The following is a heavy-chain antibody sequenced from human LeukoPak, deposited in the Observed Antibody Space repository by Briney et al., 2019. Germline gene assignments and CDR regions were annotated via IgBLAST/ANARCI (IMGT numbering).Heavy chain of an antibody. Sequence: GGSLRLSCAASGFTFSSYAMSCVRQAPGKGLEWGSAICGSGGTTYYADSGKSRFTISGDNSKNTLYPKMNSVRVEDTAVYYCAKESRGSPAGYPDYWGQGTLVTVSS. CDR2: ICGSGGTT. CDR3: AKESRGSPAGYPDY. V-gene: IGHV3-23*01. CDR1: GFTFSSYA. J-gene: IGHJ4*02. D-gene: IGHD3-9*01.